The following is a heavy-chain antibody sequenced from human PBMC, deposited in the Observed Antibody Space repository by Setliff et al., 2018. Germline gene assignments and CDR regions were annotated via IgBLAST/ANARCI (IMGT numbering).Heavy chain of an antibody. V-gene: IGHV7-4-1*02. CDR3: ARDPSGVYYYYGMDV. CDR2: ISAYSGKT. J-gene: IGHJ6*02. D-gene: IGHD1-26*01. Sequence: EASVKVSCKASGYTFTSYGINWMRQAPGQGLEWMGWISAYSGKTNYAQGFTGRSVFSLDTSVSTAYLQISSLKAEDTAVYYCARDPSGVYYYYGMDVWGQGTTVTVS. CDR1: GYTFTSYG.